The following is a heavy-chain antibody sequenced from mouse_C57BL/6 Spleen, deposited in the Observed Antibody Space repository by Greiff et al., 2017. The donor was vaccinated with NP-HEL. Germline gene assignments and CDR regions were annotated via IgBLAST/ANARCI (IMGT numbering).Heavy chain of an antibody. CDR2: IVPENGDP. CDR3: TTTDYYSSEGY. Sequence: VQLQQSGAELVRPGASVKFSCTASGFNFQDDYMHWVKQRPERGLEWIGWIVPENGDPEYASKFKGKATLTADTSSNTAYLQLSSLTSEDTAVYYCTTTDYYSSEGYWGQGTTLTVSS. V-gene: IGHV14-4*01. J-gene: IGHJ2*01. CDR1: GFNFQDDY. D-gene: IGHD2-5*01.